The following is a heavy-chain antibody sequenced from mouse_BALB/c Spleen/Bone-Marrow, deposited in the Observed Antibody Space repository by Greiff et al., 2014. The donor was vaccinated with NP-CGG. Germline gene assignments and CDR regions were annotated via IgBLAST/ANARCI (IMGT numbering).Heavy chain of an antibody. V-gene: IGHV2-9*02. Sequence: QVQVKESGPGLVAPSQSLSITFPVSGFSLTSYGVHWVWQPPGKGLEWLGVIWAGGSTNYNSALMSRLSISKDNSKSQVFLKMNSLQTDDTAMYYCARVYLWYFDVWGAGTTVTVSS. D-gene: IGHD2-3*01. CDR2: IWAGGST. J-gene: IGHJ1*01. CDR3: ARVYLWYFDV. CDR1: GFSLTSYG.